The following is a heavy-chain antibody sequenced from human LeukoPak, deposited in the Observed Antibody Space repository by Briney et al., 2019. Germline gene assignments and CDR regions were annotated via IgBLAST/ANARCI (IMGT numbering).Heavy chain of an antibody. J-gene: IGHJ4*02. CDR3: AKDQGTHRWVFDPAAGYFDY. V-gene: IGHV4-39*02. CDR2: IYYSGST. CDR1: GGSISSSSYY. Sequence: SETLSLTCTVSGGSISSSSYYWGWIRQPPGKGLEWIGSIYYSGSTYYNPSLKSRVTISVDTSKNQFSLKLSSVTAADTAVYYCAKDQGTHRWVFDPAAGYFDYWGQGTLVTVSS. D-gene: IGHD6-13*01.